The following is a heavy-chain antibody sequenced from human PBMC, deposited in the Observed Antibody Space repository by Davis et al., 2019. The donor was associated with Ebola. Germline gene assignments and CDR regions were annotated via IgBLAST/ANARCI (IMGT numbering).Heavy chain of an antibody. CDR1: VITFSSYA. CDR3: ARVREYGMDV. D-gene: IGHD1-26*01. V-gene: IGHV3-7*03. J-gene: IGHJ6*02. CDR2: IRQDGSDK. Sequence: GESLKISCTDSVITFSSYAMTWVRQAPGKGLEWVANIRQDGSDKYYVDSVKGRFTISRDNAKNSLYLQMNSLRAEDTALYYCARVREYGMDVWGQGTTVTVSS.